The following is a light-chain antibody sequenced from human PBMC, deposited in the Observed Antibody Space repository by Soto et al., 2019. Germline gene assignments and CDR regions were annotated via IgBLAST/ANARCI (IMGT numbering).Light chain of an antibody. Sequence: QSALTQPRSVSGSPGQSVTISCTGTSSDVGGYDYVSWYQHHPGKAPKLMIYDVDKRPSGVPGRFSGSKSGNTASLTVSGLQAEDEADYYCSSYAGSNNLFFGGGTKVTVL. J-gene: IGLJ2*01. CDR2: DVD. CDR1: SSDVGGYDY. CDR3: SSYAGSNNLF. V-gene: IGLV2-11*01.